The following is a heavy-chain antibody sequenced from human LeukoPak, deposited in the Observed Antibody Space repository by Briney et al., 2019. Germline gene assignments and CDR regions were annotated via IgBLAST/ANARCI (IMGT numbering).Heavy chain of an antibody. J-gene: IGHJ6*03. CDR1: GGPISSGSYY. CDR3: ARDHCSGGSCYRDYYYYYMDV. V-gene: IGHV4-61*02. D-gene: IGHD2-15*01. CDR2: IYTSGST. Sequence: PSQTLSLTCTVSGGPISSGSYYWSWIRQPAGKGLEWIGRIYTSGSTNYNPPLKSRVTISVDTSKNQFSLKLSSVTAADTAVYYCARDHCSGGSCYRDYYYYYMDVWGKGTTVTVSS.